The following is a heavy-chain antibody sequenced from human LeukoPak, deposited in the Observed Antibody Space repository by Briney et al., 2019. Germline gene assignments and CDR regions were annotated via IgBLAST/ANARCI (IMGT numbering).Heavy chain of an antibody. J-gene: IGHJ4*02. CDR2: IYTSGST. CDR3: ARDTYYDSSGYYSLDY. Sequence: SETLSLTCTVSGGSISSGSYYWSWIRQPAGKGLEWIGRIYTSGSTNYNPSLKSRVTISVDTSKNQFSLKLSSVTAADTAVYYCARDTYYDSSGYYSLDYWGQGTLVTVSS. CDR1: GGSISSGSYY. D-gene: IGHD3-22*01. V-gene: IGHV4-61*02.